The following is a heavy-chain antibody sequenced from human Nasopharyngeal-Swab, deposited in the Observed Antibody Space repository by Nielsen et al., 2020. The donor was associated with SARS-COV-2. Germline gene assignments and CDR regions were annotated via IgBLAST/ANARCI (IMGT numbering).Heavy chain of an antibody. CDR2: MTPKTGYT. V-gene: IGHV1-8*01. J-gene: IGHJ4*02. CDR1: GLNFTTYD. Sequence: ASAKVSCKASGLNFTTYDINWVRQASGQEPEGRVWMTPKTGYTGYAQKFQGRVTMTWNTSISTSYMDLSSLTSEDTAVYYCARGGPVAFDYWGQGSLVIVSS. CDR3: ARGGPVAFDY. D-gene: IGHD6-19*01.